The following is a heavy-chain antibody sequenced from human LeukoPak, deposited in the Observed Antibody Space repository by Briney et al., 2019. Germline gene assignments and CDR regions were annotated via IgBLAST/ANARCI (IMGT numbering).Heavy chain of an antibody. Sequence: ASVKVSCKASGYTFSSHGISWVRQAPGQGLEWMGWISAYRGNTNCAQKFQGRITMTTDTSTNTVYMELRSLRSDDTAVYYCARGSVIYCSSASCYSWFDSWGQGTLVTVSS. CDR3: ARGSVIYCSSASCYSWFDS. J-gene: IGHJ5*01. D-gene: IGHD2-2*01. CDR1: GYTFSSHG. V-gene: IGHV1-18*01. CDR2: ISAYRGNT.